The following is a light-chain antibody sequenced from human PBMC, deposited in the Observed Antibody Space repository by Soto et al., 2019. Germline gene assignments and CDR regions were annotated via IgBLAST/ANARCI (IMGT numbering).Light chain of an antibody. CDR3: QQYYSYPYT. Sequence: AIRMTQSPSSFSASTGDTVTITCRASQGITSYLAWYQQKPGKAPKLLIYAASTLQSGVPSRFSGSGSGTDFTLTITSLQSADFATYYCQQYYSYPYTFGQGTKLEI. CDR2: AAS. J-gene: IGKJ2*01. CDR1: QGITSY. V-gene: IGKV1-8*01.